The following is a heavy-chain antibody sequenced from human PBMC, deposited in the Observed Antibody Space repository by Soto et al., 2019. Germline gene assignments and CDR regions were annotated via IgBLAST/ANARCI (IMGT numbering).Heavy chain of an antibody. D-gene: IGHD6-19*01. Sequence: ASVKVSCKASGYTFTAQYLHWVRKAPGEGREWMGWINPTTGATRYAQKFQGRVTMTRDTSMSTAYLEVRSLRPDDTAVYYCAKGDSSWVSWFEPWGQGXLVTVSS. CDR2: INPTTGAT. V-gene: IGHV1-2*02. CDR3: AKGDSSWVSWFEP. J-gene: IGHJ5*02. CDR1: GYTFTAQY.